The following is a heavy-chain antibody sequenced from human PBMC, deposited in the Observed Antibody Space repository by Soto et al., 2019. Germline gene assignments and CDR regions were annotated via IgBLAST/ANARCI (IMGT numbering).Heavy chain of an antibody. CDR3: ARVVRRPVAGIYYFDY. D-gene: IGHD6-19*01. V-gene: IGHV1-69*06. CDR2: IIPIFGTA. CDR1: GGTFSSYA. J-gene: IGHJ4*02. Sequence: QVQLVQSGAEVKKPGSSVKVSCKASGGTFSSYAISWVRQAPGQGLEWMGGIIPIFGTANYAQKFQGRVTITADKSTSTAYMELSSLRSEDTAVYSCARVVRRPVAGIYYFDYWGQGTLVTVSS.